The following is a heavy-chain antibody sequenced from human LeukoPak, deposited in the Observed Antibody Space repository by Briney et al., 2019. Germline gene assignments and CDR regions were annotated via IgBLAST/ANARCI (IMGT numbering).Heavy chain of an antibody. V-gene: IGHV3-7*01. CDR2: INQDGSEK. CDR1: GFTFSSYW. CDR3: AREDSSSCGY. J-gene: IGHJ4*02. D-gene: IGHD6-13*01. Sequence: PGGSLRLSCAVSGFTFSSYWMSWVRQAPGKGLERVANINQDGSEKYYVDSVKGRFTISRDNAKNSLYLQMNSLRAEDTAVYYCAREDSSSCGYWGQGTLVTVSS.